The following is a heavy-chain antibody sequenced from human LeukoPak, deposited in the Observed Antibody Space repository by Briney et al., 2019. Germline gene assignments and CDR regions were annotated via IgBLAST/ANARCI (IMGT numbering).Heavy chain of an antibody. CDR1: GCIFSNYP. CDR2: ISGSGAST. D-gene: IGHD1-1*01. CDR3: AKATTYNSGGYFDF. V-gene: IGHV3-23*01. Sequence: GGSLRLSCAASGCIFSNYPMTWVRQAPGKGLEWVSTISGSGASTHYAASVKGRFTISRDNSENTMYLQMNSLRAEATAVYFCAKATTYNSGGYFDFWGQGILVTVSS. J-gene: IGHJ4*02.